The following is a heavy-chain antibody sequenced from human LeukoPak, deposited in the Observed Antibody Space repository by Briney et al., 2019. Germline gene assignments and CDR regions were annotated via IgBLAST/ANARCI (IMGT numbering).Heavy chain of an antibody. CDR3: AGSAARSGTFDY. D-gene: IGHD1-14*01. CDR2: IYYSGST. Sequence: SQTLSLTCTVSGGSISRGGYCCSWIRHRPGKGLEWLGYIYYSGSTYYNPSLKSRVTISVDTSKNQFSLKLSSVTAADRAVYYCAGSAARSGTFDYWGQGTLVTVSS. J-gene: IGHJ4*02. CDR1: GGSISRGGYC. V-gene: IGHV4-31*03.